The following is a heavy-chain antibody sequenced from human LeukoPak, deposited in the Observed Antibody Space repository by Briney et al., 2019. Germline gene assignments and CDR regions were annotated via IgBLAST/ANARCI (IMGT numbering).Heavy chain of an antibody. CDR1: GFTFSSYA. CDR2: ISGSGGST. CDR3: AKDSAVVAATLFDY. D-gene: IGHD2-15*01. J-gene: IGHJ4*02. Sequence: AGGSLRLSCAASGFTFSSYAMSWVRQAPGKGLEWVSAISGSGGSTYYADSVKGRFAISRDNSKNTLYLQMNSLRAEDTAVYYCAKDSAVVAATLFDYWGQGTLVTVSS. V-gene: IGHV3-23*01.